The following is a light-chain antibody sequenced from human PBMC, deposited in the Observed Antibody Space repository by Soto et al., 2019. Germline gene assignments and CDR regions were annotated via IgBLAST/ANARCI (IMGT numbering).Light chain of an antibody. Sequence: EIVLTQSPGTVSLSPGERATLSCRASQTISRRYLAWYQQKPGQAPRLLIYGASSRATGIPDRFSGSGSGTDFTLTVSRLEPEDFAVYYCQQYATSPPTFGGGTKVEIK. CDR3: QQYATSPPT. J-gene: IGKJ4*01. CDR1: QTISRRY. CDR2: GAS. V-gene: IGKV3-20*01.